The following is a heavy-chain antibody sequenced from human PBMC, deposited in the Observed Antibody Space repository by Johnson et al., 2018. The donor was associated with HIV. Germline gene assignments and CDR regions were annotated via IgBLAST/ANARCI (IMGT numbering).Heavy chain of an antibody. CDR2: IYSGGSK. D-gene: IGHD3-22*01. V-gene: IGHV3-NL1*01. CDR3: ARVPTSSGYHDAFDI. J-gene: IGHJ3*02. Sequence: QVQLVESGGGVVQPGGSLRLSCAASAFTFSNYAMHWVRQAPGKGLEWVSVIYSGGSKYYADSVKGRFTISRDNSKNTLYLQMNSLRAEDTAVYYCARVPTSSGYHDAFDIWGQGTMVTVSS. CDR1: AFTFSNYA.